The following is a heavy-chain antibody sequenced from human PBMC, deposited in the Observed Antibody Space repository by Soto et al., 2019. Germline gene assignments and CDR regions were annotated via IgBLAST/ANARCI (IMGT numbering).Heavy chain of an antibody. CDR2: ISSSGSTI. V-gene: IGHV3-48*03. D-gene: IGHD3-3*01. CDR3: ARVGHDFWSGYPDV. CDR1: GFTFSSYE. Sequence: PGGSLRLSCAASGFTFSSYEMNWVRQAPGKGLEWVSYISSSGSTIYYADSVKGRFTISRDNAKNSLYLQMNSLRAEDTAVYYCARVGHDFWSGYPDVWGQGTTVTAP. J-gene: IGHJ6*02.